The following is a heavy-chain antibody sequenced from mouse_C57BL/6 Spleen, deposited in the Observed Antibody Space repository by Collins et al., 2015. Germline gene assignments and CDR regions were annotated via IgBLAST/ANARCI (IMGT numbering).Heavy chain of an antibody. CDR1: GYTFTDHT. CDR2: IYPRDGST. V-gene: IGHV1-78*01. CDR3: AIYYYGSRRRYFDV. J-gene: IGHJ1*03. Sequence: QVQLQQSDAELVKPGASVKISCKVSGYTFTDHTIHWMKQRPEQGLEWIGYIYPRDGSTKYNEKFKVKATLTADKSSSTAYMQLNSLTSEDSAIYFCAIYYYGSRRRYFDVWGTGTTVTVSS. D-gene: IGHD1-1*01.